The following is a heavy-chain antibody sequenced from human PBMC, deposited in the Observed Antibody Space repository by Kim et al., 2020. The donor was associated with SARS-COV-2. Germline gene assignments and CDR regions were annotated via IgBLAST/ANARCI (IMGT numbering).Heavy chain of an antibody. Sequence: GGSLRLSCAASGFTFSSYWMSWVRQAPGKGLEWVANIKQDGIEKYYVDSVKGRFTISRDNAKNSLYLQMNSRRAGETAVDSWGRVYDILTCLLGYWGQGT. D-gene: IGHD3-9*01. CDR1: GFTFSSYW. J-gene: IGHJ4*02. V-gene: IGHV3-7*01. CDR2: IKQDGIEK. CDR3: GRVYDILTCLLGY.